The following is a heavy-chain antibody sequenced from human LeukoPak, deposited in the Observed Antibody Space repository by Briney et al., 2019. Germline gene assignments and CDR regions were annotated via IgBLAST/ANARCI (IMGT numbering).Heavy chain of an antibody. CDR1: GFTFGTYA. CDR3: ARDSFDSGSSPSDF. V-gene: IGHV3-21*01. D-gene: IGHD3-9*01. CDR2: IDSSSGYI. J-gene: IGHJ4*02. Sequence: GGSLRLSCAASGFTFGTYAMSWVRQPPGKGLEWFSSIDSSSGYISYADSVKGRFTISRDNARNSLFLQMSSLRDDDTAVYYCARDSFDSGSSPSDFWGQGTLVTVSS.